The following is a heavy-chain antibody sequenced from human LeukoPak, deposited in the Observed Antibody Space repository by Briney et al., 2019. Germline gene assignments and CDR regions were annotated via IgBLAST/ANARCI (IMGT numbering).Heavy chain of an antibody. V-gene: IGHV4-59*01. CDR3: ARSTTSDYYGSGSYGY. D-gene: IGHD3-10*01. CDR2: IYYSGST. CDR1: GGSISSYY. J-gene: IGHJ4*02. Sequence: SETLSLTCTVSGGSISSYYWSWIRHPPGKGLEWIGYIYYSGSTNYNPSLKSRVTISVDTSKNQFSLKLSSVTAADTAVYYCARSTTSDYYGSGSYGYWGQGTLVTVSS.